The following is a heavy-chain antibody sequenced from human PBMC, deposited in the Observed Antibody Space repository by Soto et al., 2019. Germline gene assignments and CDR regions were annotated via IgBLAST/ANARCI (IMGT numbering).Heavy chain of an antibody. V-gene: IGHV3-23*01. CDR3: ARRSPSWAFDI. CDR2: VSGSGSST. Sequence: EVQLLESGGGLVQPGGSLRLSCAVSGFTFSNYAMSWVRQAPGKGLEWVSAVSGSGSSTYYADSVKGRFTISRDNSKNTLYLQMNSLRAEDMAVYYCARRSPSWAFDIWGQGTMVTVSS. D-gene: IGHD2-15*01. CDR1: GFTFSNYA. J-gene: IGHJ3*02.